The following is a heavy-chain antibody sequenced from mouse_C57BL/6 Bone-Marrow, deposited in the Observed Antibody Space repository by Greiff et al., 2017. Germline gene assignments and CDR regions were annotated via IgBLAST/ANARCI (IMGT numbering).Heavy chain of an antibody. CDR1: GYTFTSYW. V-gene: IGHV1-53*01. CDR2: INPSNGGT. CDR3: ASYDYDPYYYAMDD. Sequence: QVQLQQPGTELVKPGASVKLSCKASGYTFTSYWMHWVKQRPGQGLEWIGNINPSNGGTNYNEKFKSQATLTVDTSSSTAYMQLSSLTSEDSAVYYCASYDYDPYYYAMDDWGQGTSVTVSS. D-gene: IGHD2-4*01. J-gene: IGHJ4*01.